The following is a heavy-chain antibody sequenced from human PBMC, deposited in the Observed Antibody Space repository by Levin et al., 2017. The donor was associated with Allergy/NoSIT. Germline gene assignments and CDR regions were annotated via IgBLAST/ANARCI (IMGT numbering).Heavy chain of an antibody. CDR2: INPSGGST. D-gene: IGHD3-10*01. V-gene: IGHV1-46*01. J-gene: IGHJ3*02. CDR1: GYTFTSYY. Sequence: GESLKISCKASGYTFTSYYMHWVRQAPGQGLEWMGIINPSGGSTSYAQKFQGRVTMTRDTSTSTVYMELSSLRSEDTAVYYCARDVRRYGSGSYFFSSTRVEAFDIWGQGTMVTVSS. CDR3: ARDVRRYGSGSYFFSSTRVEAFDI.